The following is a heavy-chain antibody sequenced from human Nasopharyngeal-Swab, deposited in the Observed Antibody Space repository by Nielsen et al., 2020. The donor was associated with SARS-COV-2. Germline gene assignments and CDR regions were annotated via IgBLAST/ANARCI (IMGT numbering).Heavy chain of an antibody. CDR3: ARVFWSGYFTTSDY. Sequence: SVKVSCKASGGTFSSYAISWVRQAPGQGLEWMGGIIPILGIANYAQKFQGRVTITADKSTSTAYMELSSLRSEDTAVYYCARVFWSGYFTTSDYWGQGTLVTVSS. CDR2: IIPILGIA. J-gene: IGHJ4*02. D-gene: IGHD3-3*01. CDR1: GGTFSSYA. V-gene: IGHV1-69*10.